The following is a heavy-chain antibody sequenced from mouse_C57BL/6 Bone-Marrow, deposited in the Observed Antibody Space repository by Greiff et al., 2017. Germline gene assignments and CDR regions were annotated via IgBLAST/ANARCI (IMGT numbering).Heavy chain of an antibody. CDR2: IDPSGSYT. CDR3: ARKTYHYGSSLHYWSFDV. D-gene: IGHD1-1*01. CDR1: GYTFTSYW. V-gene: IGHV1-69*01. J-gene: IGHJ1*03. Sequence: VQLQQPGAELVMPGASVKLSCKASGYTFTSYWMTWVKQRPGQGLEWIGEIDPSGSYTNYNKKFKGKSTLTVDKSSSTAYMQLSSLTSADSAVYYCARKTYHYGSSLHYWSFDVWGTGTTVTVSS.